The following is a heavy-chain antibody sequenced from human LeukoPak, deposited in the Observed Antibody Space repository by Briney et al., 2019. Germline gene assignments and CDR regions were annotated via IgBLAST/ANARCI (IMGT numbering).Heavy chain of an antibody. CDR1: GYTFTSYD. J-gene: IGHJ4*02. D-gene: IGHD6-13*01. Sequence: GASVKVSCKASGYTFTSYDINWVRQATGQGLEWMRWMNPNSGNTGYAQKFQGRVTMTRNTSISTAYMELSSLRSEDTAVYYRARGHGIAAAVDFDYWGQGTLVTVSS. CDR3: ARGHGIAAAVDFDY. CDR2: MNPNSGNT. V-gene: IGHV1-8*01.